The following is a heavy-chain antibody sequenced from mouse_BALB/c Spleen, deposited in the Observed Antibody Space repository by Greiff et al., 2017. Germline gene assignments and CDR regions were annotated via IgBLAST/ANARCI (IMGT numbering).Heavy chain of an antibody. CDR1: GYTFTSYT. V-gene: IGHV1-4*01. Sequence: QVQLQQSGAELARPGASVKMSCKASGYTFTSYTMHWVKQRPGQGLEWIGYINPSSGYTNYNQKFKDKATLTADKSSSTAYMQLSSLTSEDSAVSYCARGNYDVAMDNWGKGTSVTVSS. CDR2: INPSSGYT. CDR3: ARGNYDVAMDN. J-gene: IGHJ4*01. D-gene: IGHD2-4*01.